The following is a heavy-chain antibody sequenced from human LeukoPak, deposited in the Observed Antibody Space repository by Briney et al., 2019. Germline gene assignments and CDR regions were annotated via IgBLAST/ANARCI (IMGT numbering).Heavy chain of an antibody. V-gene: IGHV4-39*07. Sequence: SETLSLTCTVSGGSISNSTYYWGWIRQPPGKGLEWIGEINHSGSTNYNPSLKSRVTISVDTSKNQFSLKLSSVTAADTAVYYCARTSGRDVVVPAASYYYYYMDVWGKGTTVTVSS. CDR2: INHSGST. CDR1: GGSISNSTYY. CDR3: ARTSGRDVVVPAASYYYYYMDV. J-gene: IGHJ6*03. D-gene: IGHD2-2*01.